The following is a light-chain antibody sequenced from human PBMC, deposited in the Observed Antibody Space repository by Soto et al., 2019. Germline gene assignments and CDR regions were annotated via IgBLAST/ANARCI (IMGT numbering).Light chain of an antibody. Sequence: AIQLTQSPSSLSASVGDRVTITCRASQGISSALAWYQQKPGKAPKLLIYDASSLESGVPSRFSGSGSGTEFNLTHRRLQPEDFATYYCQQFNNYPLTFGGGTKVEIK. CDR2: DAS. J-gene: IGKJ4*01. CDR3: QQFNNYPLT. V-gene: IGKV1D-13*01. CDR1: QGISSA.